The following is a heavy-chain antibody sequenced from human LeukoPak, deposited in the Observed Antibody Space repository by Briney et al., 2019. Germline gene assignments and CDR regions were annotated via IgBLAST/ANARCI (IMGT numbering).Heavy chain of an antibody. Sequence: ASVKVSCKASGYTFTSYDINWVRQATGQGLEWMGWVNPNSGNTGYAQKFQGRVTMTRNTSISTAYMELSSLRSEDTAVYYCARGGYYYGSGSYNVWGQGTTVTVSS. J-gene: IGHJ6*02. CDR3: ARGGYYYGSGSYNV. D-gene: IGHD3-10*01. CDR2: VNPNSGNT. CDR1: GYTFTSYD. V-gene: IGHV1-8*01.